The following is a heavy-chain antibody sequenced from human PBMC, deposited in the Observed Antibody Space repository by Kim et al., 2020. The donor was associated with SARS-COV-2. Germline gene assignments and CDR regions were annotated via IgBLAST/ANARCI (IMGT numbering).Heavy chain of an antibody. CDR1: GYTFTGYA. Sequence: ASVKVSCKASGYTFTGYAMHWVRQAPGQRLEWMGWINACTGNTKYSQKFQGRVTITRDTSASTAYMELSSLRSEDTAVYYCARDQGIYCSSTICSYGMDV. CDR3: ARDQGIYCSSTICSYGMDV. CDR2: INACTGNT. D-gene: IGHD2-2*01. J-gene: IGHJ6*01. V-gene: IGHV1-3*01.